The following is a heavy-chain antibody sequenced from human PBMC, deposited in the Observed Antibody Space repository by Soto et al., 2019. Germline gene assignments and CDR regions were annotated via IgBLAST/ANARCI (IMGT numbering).Heavy chain of an antibody. D-gene: IGHD1-26*01. CDR2: IYYSGST. J-gene: IGHJ3*02. Sequence: SETLSLTCTVYGGCISSYYWRWIRQPPGKGLEWIGYIYYSGSTNYNPSLKSRVTISVDTSKNQFSLKLSSVTAADTAVYYCASCSVGATDAFDIWGQGTMVTVSS. CDR3: ASCSVGATDAFDI. V-gene: IGHV4-59*01. CDR1: GGCISSYY.